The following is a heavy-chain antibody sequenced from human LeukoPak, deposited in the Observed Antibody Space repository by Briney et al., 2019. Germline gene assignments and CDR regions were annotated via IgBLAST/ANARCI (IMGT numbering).Heavy chain of an antibody. D-gene: IGHD3-10*01. V-gene: IGHV3-23*01. CDR1: GFTFSSYG. CDR2: ISGSGGST. CDR3: AKKSRGSGSYYGDY. Sequence: PGGSLRLSCAASGFTFSSYGMSWVRQAPGKGLEWVSAISGSGGSTYYADSVKGRFTISRDNSKNTLYLQMNSLSAEDTAVYYCAKKSRGSGSYYGDYWGQGILVTVSS. J-gene: IGHJ4*02.